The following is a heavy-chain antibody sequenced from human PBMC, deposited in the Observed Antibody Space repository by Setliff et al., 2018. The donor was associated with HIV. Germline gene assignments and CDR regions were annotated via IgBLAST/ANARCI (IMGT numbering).Heavy chain of an antibody. CDR1: GVPLSDYY. V-gene: IGHV4-34*01. J-gene: IGHJ4*02. Sequence: SETLSLTCTLNGVPLSDYYWNWIRQSPGKGLEWIVEVNHNGNINYNPSLKCRVTVSVDTSKTQFSLKMISVTAADTAMYYCAISIVGVTSEMYWAQGTLVTVSS. CDR3: AISIVGVTSEMY. CDR2: VNHNGNI. D-gene: IGHD2-21*02.